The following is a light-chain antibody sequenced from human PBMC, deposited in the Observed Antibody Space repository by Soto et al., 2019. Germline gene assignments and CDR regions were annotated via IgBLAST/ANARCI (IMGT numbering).Light chain of an antibody. V-gene: IGLV2-11*01. J-gene: IGLJ2*01. CDR2: DVS. Sequence: SVLTQPRSVSGSPGQSVTISCTGTSSDVGGYNYVSWYQQHPGKVPKLMIHDVSKRPSGVPDRFSGSKSGNTASLTISGLHAEDEADYYCCSYAGSYTHVVFGGGTKLTVL. CDR1: SSDVGGYNY. CDR3: CSYAGSYTHVV.